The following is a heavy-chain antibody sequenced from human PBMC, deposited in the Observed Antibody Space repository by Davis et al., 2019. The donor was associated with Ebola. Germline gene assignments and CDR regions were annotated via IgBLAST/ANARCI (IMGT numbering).Heavy chain of an antibody. CDR3: ASGDGRGRSYDMDV. CDR1: GFTFSSYG. CDR2: ISYDGSTN. J-gene: IGHJ6*02. D-gene: IGHD3/OR15-3a*01. V-gene: IGHV3-30*03. Sequence: GESLKISCAASGFTFSSYGMRWVRQAPGKVLEWVAVISYDGSTNYYADSVRGRFTISRDDAKNSLYLQMSSLRVEDTALYYCASGDGRGRSYDMDVWGQGTTVTVSS.